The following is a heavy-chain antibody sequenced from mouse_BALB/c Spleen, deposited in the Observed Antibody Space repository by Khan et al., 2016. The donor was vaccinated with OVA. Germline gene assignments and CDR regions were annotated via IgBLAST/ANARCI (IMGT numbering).Heavy chain of an antibody. V-gene: IGHV1-7*01. CDR1: GHTFTNYW. J-gene: IGHJ3*01. CDR3: VNHGSSSAWFTY. D-gene: IGHD1-1*01. Sequence: VQLQQSGAELAKPGASVKMSCKASGHTFTNYWMHWVKQRPGQGLEWIGYVNPSTGYTEYNQKFKDKATLTADKSSSTAYMQLSSLTSEDSAVYYCVNHGSSSAWFTYWGQGTLVTVSA. CDR2: VNPSTGYT.